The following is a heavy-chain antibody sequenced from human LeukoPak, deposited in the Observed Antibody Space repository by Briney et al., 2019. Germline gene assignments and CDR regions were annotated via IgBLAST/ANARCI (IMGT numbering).Heavy chain of an antibody. V-gene: IGHV4-34*01. CDR1: GGSFSDYY. CDR2: INHSGST. D-gene: IGHD3-22*01. J-gene: IGHJ4*02. CDR3: ARGPINYYDSSGFDFDY. Sequence: SETLSLTCAVYGGSFSDYYWSWIRQPPGKGLEWIGEINHSGSTNYNPSLKSRVTISVDTSKNQFSLKLSSVTAADTAVYYCARGPINYYDSSGFDFDYWGQGTLVTVSS.